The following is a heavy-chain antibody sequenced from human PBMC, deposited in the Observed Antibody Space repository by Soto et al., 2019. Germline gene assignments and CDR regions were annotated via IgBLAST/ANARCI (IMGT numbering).Heavy chain of an antibody. D-gene: IGHD7-27*01. CDR1: GGSFSGYY. J-gene: IGHJ4*02. V-gene: IGHV4-31*11. CDR3: AREPGY. Sequence: SETLSLTCAVYGGSFSGYYWSWIRQHPGKGLEWIGYIYYSGSTYYNPSLKSRVTISVDTSKNQFSLKLSSVTAADTAVYYCAREPGYWGQGTLVTVSS. CDR2: IYYSGST.